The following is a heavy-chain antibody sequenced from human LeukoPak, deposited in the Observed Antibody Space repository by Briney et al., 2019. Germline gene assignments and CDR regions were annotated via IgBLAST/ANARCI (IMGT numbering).Heavy chain of an antibody. CDR1: GFTFGSCW. Sequence: GGSLRLSCAASGFTFGSCWMNWVRQTPGKGLEWVANINQDGSQKFYVDSVKGRFTISRDNANNSLYLQMNSLRAEDTAVYYCARGDSSDSNYPQYYYGMDVWGQGTTVTVSS. D-gene: IGHD4-11*01. V-gene: IGHV3-7*01. J-gene: IGHJ6*02. CDR2: INQDGSQK. CDR3: ARGDSSDSNYPQYYYGMDV.